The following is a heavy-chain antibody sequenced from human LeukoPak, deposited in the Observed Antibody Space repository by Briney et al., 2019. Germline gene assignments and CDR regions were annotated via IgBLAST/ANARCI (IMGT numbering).Heavy chain of an antibody. CDR2: IWYDGSNK. V-gene: IGHV3-33*08. J-gene: IGHJ4*02. CDR3: ARGAEKKGFDY. Sequence: GGSLRLSCAASGFTFSSYSMNWVRQAPGKGLEWVAVIWYDGSNKYYADSVKGRFTISRDNSKNTLYLQMNSLRAEDTAVYYCARGAEKKGFDYWGQGTLVTVSS. CDR1: GFTFSSYS.